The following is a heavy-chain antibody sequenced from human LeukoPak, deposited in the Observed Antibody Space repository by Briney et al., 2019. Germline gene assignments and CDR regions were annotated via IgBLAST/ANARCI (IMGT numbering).Heavy chain of an antibody. J-gene: IGHJ4*02. Sequence: GESLKISCKGSGYSFTSYWISWVRQMPGKGLEWMGRIDPSDSYTNYSPSFQGHVTISADKSISTAYLQWSSLKASVTAMYYCARLGGYSYGSGGLDYWGQGTLVTVSS. V-gene: IGHV5-10-1*01. D-gene: IGHD5-18*01. CDR3: ARLGGYSYGSGGLDY. CDR2: IDPSDSYT. CDR1: GYSFTSYW.